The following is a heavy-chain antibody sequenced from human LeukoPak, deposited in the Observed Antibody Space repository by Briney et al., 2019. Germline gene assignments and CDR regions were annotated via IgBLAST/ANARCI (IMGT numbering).Heavy chain of an antibody. V-gene: IGHV3-15*01. Sequence: GGSLRLSCAASGFTFSTYAMSWVRQAPGKGLEWVGRIKSKTDGGTTDYAAPVKGRFTISRDDSKNTLYLQMNRLKTEDTAVYYCSTGPTRISMIRGVVITDYWGQGTLVTVSS. J-gene: IGHJ4*02. CDR2: IKSKTDGGTT. CDR3: STGPTRISMIRGVVITDY. CDR1: GFTFSTYA. D-gene: IGHD3-10*01.